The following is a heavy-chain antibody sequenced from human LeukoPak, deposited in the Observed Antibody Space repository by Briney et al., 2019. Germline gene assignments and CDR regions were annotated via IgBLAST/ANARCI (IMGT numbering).Heavy chain of an antibody. Sequence: ASVKVSCKASGYTFTSYYMHWVRQAPGQGLEWMGIINPSGGSTSYAQKFQGRVTMTRDMSTSTVYMELSSLRSEDTAVYYCARGGDGYNWPRGWFDPWGQGTLVTVSS. CDR2: INPSGGST. CDR1: GYTFTSYY. CDR3: ARGGDGYNWPRGWFDP. D-gene: IGHD5-24*01. J-gene: IGHJ5*02. V-gene: IGHV1-46*01.